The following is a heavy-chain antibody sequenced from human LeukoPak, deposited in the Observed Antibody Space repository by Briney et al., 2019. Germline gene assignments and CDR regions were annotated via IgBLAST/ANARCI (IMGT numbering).Heavy chain of an antibody. V-gene: IGHV4-34*01. CDR3: ARGGTSCTNGVCYTVEGVFYPRYFDY. Sequence: SGTLSLTCAVYGGSFSGYYWSWIRQPPGKGLEWIGEINHSGSIKYNPSLKSRVTLSVDTSKNQFSLNLNSVTAADTAVYYCARGGTSCTNGVCYTVEGVFYPRYFDYWGQGTLVTVSS. J-gene: IGHJ4*02. D-gene: IGHD2-8*01. CDR1: GGSFSGYY. CDR2: INHSGSI.